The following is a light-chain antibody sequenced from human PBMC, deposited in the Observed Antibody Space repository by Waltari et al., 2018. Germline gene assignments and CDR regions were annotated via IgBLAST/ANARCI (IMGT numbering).Light chain of an antibody. V-gene: IGKV3-11*01. J-gene: IGKJ2*01. CDR1: QSVGTY. CDR2: DAS. CDR3: QQRSSWTPHT. Sequence: EIVLTQSPATLSLSPGETATLSCRASQSVGTYLAWYQQKPGQAPRLLIYDASNRAPGIPDRFRGSGSATDFTLTISSLEPEDFALYYCQQRSSWTPHTFGQGARLEIK.